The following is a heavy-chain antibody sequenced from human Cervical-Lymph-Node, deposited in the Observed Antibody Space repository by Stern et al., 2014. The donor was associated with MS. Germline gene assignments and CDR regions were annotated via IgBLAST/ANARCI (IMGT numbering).Heavy chain of an antibody. V-gene: IGHV1-69*01. CDR2: LCPVVGTP. D-gene: IGHD6-13*01. CDR1: GGTFSKFP. J-gene: IGHJ5*02. CDR3: ALSSETSDRWYSLGYDL. Sequence: QMQLVQSGAEVTKPGSSVQVSCKASGGTFSKFPSSWVRQAPGQGLEWLGGLCPVVGTPTSAQDFRGSVTITADFSTSTLYMELSSLRSDDTAVYYCALSSETSDRWYSLGYDLWGQGTLVTVSS.